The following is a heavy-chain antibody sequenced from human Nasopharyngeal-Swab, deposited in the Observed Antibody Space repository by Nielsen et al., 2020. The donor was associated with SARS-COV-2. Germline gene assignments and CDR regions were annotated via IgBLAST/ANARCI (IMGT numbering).Heavy chain of an antibody. D-gene: IGHD3-16*01. J-gene: IGHJ6*02. CDR3: ARDLGELPYYYYGMDV. Sequence: GGSLRLSCAASGFTFSSYSMNWVRQAPGKGLEWVSSISSSSSYIYYADSVKGRFTISRDNAKNSLCLQMNSLRAEDTAVYYCARDLGELPYYYYGMDVWGQGTTVTVSS. CDR1: GFTFSSYS. CDR2: ISSSSSYI. V-gene: IGHV3-21*01.